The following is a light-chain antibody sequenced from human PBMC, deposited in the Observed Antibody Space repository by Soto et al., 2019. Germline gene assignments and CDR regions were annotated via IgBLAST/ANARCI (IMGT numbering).Light chain of an antibody. CDR2: DVS. CDR3: SSSTSSSTLVL. CDR1: SSDVGGFNY. Sequence: QSLLTQPPSVSGSPGESITISCTGTSSDVGGFNYVSWYQQHPGKAPKLMILDVSSRPTGVSNRFSGSKSGNTASLTISGLQAEDEADYYCSSSTSSSTLVLFGGGTKVTVL. V-gene: IGLV2-14*01. J-gene: IGLJ2*01.